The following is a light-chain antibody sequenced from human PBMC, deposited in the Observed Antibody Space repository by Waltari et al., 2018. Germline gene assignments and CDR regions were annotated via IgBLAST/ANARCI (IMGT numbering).Light chain of an antibody. Sequence: QSTLTQPRSVSGFPGQSVTISCTGTSRDVGASQYVSWFQQHPGGAPKLLIFDVTERPSGVPDRFSGSKSANTASLTISGLQPDDEADYYCCSYAGTYTYVFGPGTSVTVL. CDR2: DVT. J-gene: IGLJ1*01. CDR3: CSYAGTYTYV. CDR1: SRDVGASQY. V-gene: IGLV2-11*01.